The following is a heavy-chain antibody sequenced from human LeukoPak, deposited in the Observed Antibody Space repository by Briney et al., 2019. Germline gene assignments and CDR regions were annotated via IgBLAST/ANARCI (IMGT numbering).Heavy chain of an antibody. CDR1: GFIVSSNY. J-gene: IGHJ4*02. V-gene: IGHV3-53*05. CDR2: IYSGGDT. Sequence: GGSLRLSCAASGFIVSSNYMSWVRQAPGKGLEWVSVIYSGGDTCYADSVKGRFTISRDNSKNTLYLQMNSLRAEDTAVYYCARDFFRRDGYNYYFDYWGQGTLVTVSS. CDR3: ARDFFRRDGYNYYFDY. D-gene: IGHD5-24*01.